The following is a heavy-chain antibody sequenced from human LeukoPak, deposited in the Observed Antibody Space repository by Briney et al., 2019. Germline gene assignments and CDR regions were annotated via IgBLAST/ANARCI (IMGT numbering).Heavy chain of an antibody. J-gene: IGHJ6*02. V-gene: IGHV3-48*01. D-gene: IGHD3-16*01. CDR1: GFTFSSNG. CDR2: ITTSSSTM. Sequence: GGSLRLSCAASGFTFSSNGMNWVRQAPGKGLEWISYITTSSSTMYYADSVNGRFTISRDNAKNSLYLQMNSLRAEDAAVYYCARADRGSYDMDVWGQGTTVTASS. CDR3: ARADRGSYDMDV.